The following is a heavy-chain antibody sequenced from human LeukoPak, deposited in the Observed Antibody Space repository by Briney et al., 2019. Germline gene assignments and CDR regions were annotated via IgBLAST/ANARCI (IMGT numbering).Heavy chain of an antibody. V-gene: IGHV4-34*01. CDR1: GGSFSGYY. Sequence: SETLSLTCAVYGGSFSGYYWSWIRQPPGKGLVWIGEINHSGSTNYNPSLKSRVTISVDTSKNQFSLKLSSVTAEDTAVYYCARGSSWPFDYWGQGTLVTVSS. CDR2: INHSGST. CDR3: ARGSSWPFDY. J-gene: IGHJ4*02. D-gene: IGHD6-13*01.